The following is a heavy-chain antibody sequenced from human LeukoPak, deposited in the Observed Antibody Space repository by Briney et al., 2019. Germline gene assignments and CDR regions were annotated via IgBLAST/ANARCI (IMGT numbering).Heavy chain of an antibody. D-gene: IGHD6-19*01. V-gene: IGHV1-69*13. Sequence: SVTVSCKASGGTFSSYAISWVRQAPGQGLEWMGGIIPIFGTANYAQKFQGRVTITADESTSTAYMELSSLRSEDTAVYYCARDRSKSIAVAGTRPRDYYYGMDVWGQGTTVTVSS. CDR1: GGTFSSYA. CDR3: ARDRSKSIAVAGTRPRDYYYGMDV. J-gene: IGHJ6*02. CDR2: IIPIFGTA.